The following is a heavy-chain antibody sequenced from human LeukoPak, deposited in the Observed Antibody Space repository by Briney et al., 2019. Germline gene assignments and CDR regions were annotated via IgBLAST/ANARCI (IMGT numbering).Heavy chain of an antibody. CDR1: GGSISNGDYY. V-gene: IGHV4-61*08. Sequence: SETLSLTCTVSGGSISNGDYYWSWIRQPPGKGLEWIGYIYYSGSTNYNPSLKSRVTISVDTSKNQFSLKLSSVTAADTAVYYCARSPVRHIVVVIKHYWYFDLWGRGTLVTVSS. D-gene: IGHD3-22*01. CDR2: IYYSGST. J-gene: IGHJ2*01. CDR3: ARSPVRHIVVVIKHYWYFDL.